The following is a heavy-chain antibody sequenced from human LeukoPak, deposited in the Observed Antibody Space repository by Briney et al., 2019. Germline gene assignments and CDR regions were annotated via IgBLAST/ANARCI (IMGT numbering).Heavy chain of an antibody. V-gene: IGHV3-30*02. D-gene: IGHD3-22*01. CDR3: ASIYYDSSGYYFFAFDY. CDR2: IRYDGSNK. Sequence: PGGSLRLSCAASGFTFSSYGMHWARQAPGKGLEWVAFIRYDGSNKYYADSVKGRFPISRDNSKNTLYLQMNSLRAEDTAVYYCASIYYDSSGYYFFAFDYWAREPWSPSPQ. CDR1: GFTFSSYG. J-gene: IGHJ4*02.